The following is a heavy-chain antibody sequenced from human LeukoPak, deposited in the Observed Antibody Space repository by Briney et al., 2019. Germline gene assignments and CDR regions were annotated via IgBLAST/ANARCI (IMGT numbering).Heavy chain of an antibody. Sequence: SETLSLTCTVSGANINPYYWSWLRQSAEKGLEWIGRVYASGTTKYNPSLNGRVTMSVDMSKNQFFLKLDSVTAADTAIYYCARDQGYNYGQTFYLDFWGQGTRVTVSS. CDR1: GANINPYY. CDR3: ARDQGYNYGQTFYLDF. V-gene: IGHV4-4*07. CDR2: VYASGTT. J-gene: IGHJ4*02. D-gene: IGHD5-18*01.